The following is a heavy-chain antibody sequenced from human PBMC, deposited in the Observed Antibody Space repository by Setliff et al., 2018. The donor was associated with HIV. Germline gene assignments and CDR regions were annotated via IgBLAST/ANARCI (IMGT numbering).Heavy chain of an antibody. Sequence: PSETLSLTCSVSGDSIFTSTYYWGWIRQPPGKRLEWIGSIYYSGSTNYNPSLKSRVTISVDTSENQFSLRLNSVTAADTAVYYCARYRYYYDSSGYGRWFDPWGQGTLVTVSS. J-gene: IGHJ5*02. CDR3: ARYRYYYDSSGYGRWFDP. D-gene: IGHD3-22*01. V-gene: IGHV4-39*01. CDR1: GDSIFTSTYY. CDR2: IYYSGST.